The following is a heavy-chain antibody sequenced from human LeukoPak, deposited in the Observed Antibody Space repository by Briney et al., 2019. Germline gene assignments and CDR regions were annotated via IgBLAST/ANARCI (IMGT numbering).Heavy chain of an antibody. CDR3: ARGASSDWYQNFDY. CDR2: ISPGGGTT. V-gene: IGHV3-23*01. D-gene: IGHD6-19*01. J-gene: IGHJ4*02. CDR1: GFAFGSEA. Sequence: GSLRLSCAVSGFAFGSEAMSWVRQSPARGLEWVASISPGGGTTYYADYVKGRFTISRDNAKNTLYLQMNSLRAEDTAVYYCARGASSDWYQNFDYWGQGTLVTVSS.